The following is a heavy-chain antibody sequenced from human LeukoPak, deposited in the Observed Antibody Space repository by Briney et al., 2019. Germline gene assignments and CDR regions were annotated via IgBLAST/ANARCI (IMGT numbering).Heavy chain of an antibody. V-gene: IGHV1-3*01. CDR2: INAGNGNT. J-gene: IGHJ5*02. CDR3: ARDRGRFDP. Sequence: ASVKLSCSACGYTFTSYAMYWVRDAPGQRLEWMGWINAGNGNTKYSQKFQGRVTITRDTSASTAYMELSSLRSEDTAVYYCARDRGRFDPWGQGTLVTVSS. D-gene: IGHD5-12*01. CDR1: GYTFTSYA.